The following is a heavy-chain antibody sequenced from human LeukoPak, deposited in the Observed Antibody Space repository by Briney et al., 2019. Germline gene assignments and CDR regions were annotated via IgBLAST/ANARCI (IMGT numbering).Heavy chain of an antibody. D-gene: IGHD2-8*01. V-gene: IGHV3-48*02. J-gene: IGHJ4*02. Sequence: AGGSLRLSCAASGYTFNSNSMNWVRRAPGKGLEWVSYISSGSSTIYYADSVKGRFTISRDNAKNSLYLQMNSLRDEDTAVYYCARGLVSAFDCWGQGTLVTVSS. CDR1: GYTFNSNS. CDR2: ISSGSSTI. CDR3: ARGLVSAFDC.